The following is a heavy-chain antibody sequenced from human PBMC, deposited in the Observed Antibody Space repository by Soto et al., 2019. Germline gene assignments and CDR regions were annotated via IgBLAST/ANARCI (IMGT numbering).Heavy chain of an antibody. D-gene: IGHD6-19*01. J-gene: IGHJ4*02. CDR2: INAGNGNT. V-gene: IGHV1-3*01. CDR1: GYTFTSYA. CDR3: AGDLYRSPFDRIAVAGPRWGFGCY. Sequence: ASVKVSCKASGYTFTSYAMHWVRQAPGQRLEWMGWINAGNGNTKYSQKFQGRVTITRDTSAGTAYMELSGLTSEDPAVYYCAGDLYRSPFDRIAVAGPRWGFGCYWGQGTLVTVSS.